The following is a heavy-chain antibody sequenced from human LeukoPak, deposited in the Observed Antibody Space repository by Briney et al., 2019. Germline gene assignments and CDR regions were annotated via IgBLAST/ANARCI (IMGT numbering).Heavy chain of an antibody. CDR3: ARSLGLLLRDPFDI. CDR2: INPNSGGT. Sequence: ASVKVSCKASGYTFTGYYMHWVRQAPGQGLEWMGRINPNSGGTNYAQKFQGRVTMTRDTSISTAYMELSRLRSDDTAVYYCARSLGLLLRDPFDIWGQGTLVTVSS. CDR1: GYTFTGYY. D-gene: IGHD2-15*01. J-gene: IGHJ3*02. V-gene: IGHV1-2*06.